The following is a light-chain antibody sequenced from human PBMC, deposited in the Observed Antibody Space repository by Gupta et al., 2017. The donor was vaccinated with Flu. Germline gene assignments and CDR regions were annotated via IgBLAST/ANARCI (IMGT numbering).Light chain of an antibody. CDR3: QQYNDWPLT. CDR2: GAS. V-gene: IGKV3-15*01. J-gene: IGKJ2*01. Sequence: PATLSVSPGERATLSCRASQSVNSNLAWYQQKPGQAPRLLIYGASTRATGIPARFSGSGSGTEFTLTISSLQSEDFAVYYCQQYNDWPLTFGQGSKLEIK. CDR1: QSVNSN.